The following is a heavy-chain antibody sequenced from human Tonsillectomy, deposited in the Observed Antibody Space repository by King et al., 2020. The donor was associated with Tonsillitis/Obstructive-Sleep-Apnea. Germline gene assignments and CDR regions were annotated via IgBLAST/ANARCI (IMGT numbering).Heavy chain of an antibody. CDR1: GFTVSSNY. D-gene: IGHD4-17*01. Sequence: VQLVESGGGLIQPGGSLRLSCAASGFTVSSNYMSWVRQAPGKGLEWVSVIYSGGSTYYADSVKGRFTISRDNSKNTLYLQMKSLRAEDTAVDYCARDYGDLYFDYWGQGTLVTVSS. V-gene: IGHV3-53*01. CDR2: IYSGGST. CDR3: ARDYGDLYFDY. J-gene: IGHJ4*02.